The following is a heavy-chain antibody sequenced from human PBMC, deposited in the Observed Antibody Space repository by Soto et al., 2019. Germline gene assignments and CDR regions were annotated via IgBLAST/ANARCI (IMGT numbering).Heavy chain of an antibody. J-gene: IGHJ5*02. V-gene: IGHV1-2*02. CDR1: GYTFTGYF. Sequence: ASVKVSCKASGYTFTGYFMHWVRQAPGQGLEWMGWINPYSGGADYAQSLQGRVTMTRDTSISTVYMELSRLRFDDTAVYYCARVIRGAYYNSPLDTWGQGTVVTVS. CDR3: ARVIRGAYYNSPLDT. D-gene: IGHD3-10*01. CDR2: INPYSGGA.